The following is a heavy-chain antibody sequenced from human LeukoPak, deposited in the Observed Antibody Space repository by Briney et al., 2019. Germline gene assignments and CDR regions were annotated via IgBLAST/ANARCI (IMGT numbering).Heavy chain of an antibody. Sequence: SETLSLTCAVSGGSISSSDWWSWVRQPPGKGLEWIGEMHQSGTTNYNPSLESRVTMSVDKSKNQFTLKLSSVTAADTAVYFCASADYYRIDFWGQGTLVTVSS. J-gene: IGHJ4*02. CDR3: ASADYYRIDF. CDR2: MHQSGTT. CDR1: GGSISSSDW. V-gene: IGHV4-4*02. D-gene: IGHD3-10*01.